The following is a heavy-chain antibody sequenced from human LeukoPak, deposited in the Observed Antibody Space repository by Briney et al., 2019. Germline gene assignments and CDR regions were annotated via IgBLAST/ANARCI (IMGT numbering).Heavy chain of an antibody. Sequence: GRSLRLSCAASGFTFSSYAMHWVRQAPGKGLEWVAVISYDGSNKYYADSVKGRFTISRDNSKNTLYLQMNSLRAEDTAVYYCARDIPSDFWSGYYTLYYYYGMDVWGQGTTVTVSS. V-gene: IGHV3-30*04. J-gene: IGHJ6*02. CDR3: ARDIPSDFWSGYYTLYYYYGMDV. D-gene: IGHD3-3*01. CDR2: ISYDGSNK. CDR1: GFTFSSYA.